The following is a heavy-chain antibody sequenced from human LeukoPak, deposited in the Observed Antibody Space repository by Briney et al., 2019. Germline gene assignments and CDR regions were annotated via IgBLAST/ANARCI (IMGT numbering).Heavy chain of an antibody. J-gene: IGHJ3*01. D-gene: IGHD3-3*01. Sequence: GGSLRLSSAASGFTFSSYWMHWVRQTPGRGLVWVARINTDGTIIAYADSVQGRFTISRDNAKNTLYLKMNSLRAADTALYYCAREGVNSPDDTFDVWGQGTMVTVSS. CDR3: AREGVNSPDDTFDV. CDR2: INTDGTII. CDR1: GFTFSSYW. V-gene: IGHV3-74*03.